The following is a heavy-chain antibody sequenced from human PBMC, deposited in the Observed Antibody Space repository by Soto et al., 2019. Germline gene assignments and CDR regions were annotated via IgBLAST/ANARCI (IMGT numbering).Heavy chain of an antibody. CDR1: GGTFSSYA. CDR2: IIPIFGTA. D-gene: IGHD3-3*01. Sequence: QVQLVQSGAEVKKPGSSVKVSCKASGGTFSSYAISWVRQAPGQGLEWMGGIIPIFGTANYAQKFQGRVTSTAEKFTSTVYMDVSSLRSEETAAYDCADGVYYADCLRGGDYYYYGMDVWGQGTTVTVSS. V-gene: IGHV1-69*06. J-gene: IGHJ6*02. CDR3: ADGVYYADCLRGGDYYYYGMDV.